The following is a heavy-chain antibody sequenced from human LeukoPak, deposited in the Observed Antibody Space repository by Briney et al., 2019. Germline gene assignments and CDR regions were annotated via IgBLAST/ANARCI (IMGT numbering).Heavy chain of an antibody. J-gene: IGHJ4*02. CDR2: INHSGST. D-gene: IGHD3-22*01. V-gene: IGHV4-34*01. Sequence: SETLSLTCAVYGGSFSGYYWSWIRQPPGKGLEWIGEINHSGSTNYNPSLKSRVTISVDTSKNQFSLKLSSVTAADTAVYYCARAPRKYYYDSSGYYYFDYWGQGTLVTVSS. CDR1: GGSFSGYY. CDR3: ARAPRKYYYDSSGYYYFDY.